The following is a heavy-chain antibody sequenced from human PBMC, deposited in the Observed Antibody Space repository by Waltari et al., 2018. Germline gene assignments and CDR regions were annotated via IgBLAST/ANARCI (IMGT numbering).Heavy chain of an antibody. CDR3: ARDLMRVAGTL. CDR1: GFSFSSSW. CDR2: IKRDASEK. J-gene: IGHJ4*02. Sequence: QLVESGGGLVPPGGSLRLSCRASGFSFSSSWMTWVRQAPGKGLEWVANIKRDASEKSYVGSVEGRFTISRDNAENSLYLQMNSLRVEDTAVYYCARDLMRVAGTLWGQGTLVTVSS. V-gene: IGHV3-7*04. D-gene: IGHD6-13*01.